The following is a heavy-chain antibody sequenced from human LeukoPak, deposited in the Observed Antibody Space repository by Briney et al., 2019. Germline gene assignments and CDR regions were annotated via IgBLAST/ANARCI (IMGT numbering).Heavy chain of an antibody. Sequence: GGSLRLSCAASGFTFSSYAMSWVRQAPGKGLEWVSAISGSGGSTYYADSVKGRFTISRDNSKNTLCLQMNSLRAEDTAVYYCAKDNYYYDTFHIWGRGTMVTVSS. CDR1: GFTFSSYA. CDR3: AKDNYYYDTFHI. D-gene: IGHD3-10*01. CDR2: ISGSGGST. J-gene: IGHJ3*02. V-gene: IGHV3-23*01.